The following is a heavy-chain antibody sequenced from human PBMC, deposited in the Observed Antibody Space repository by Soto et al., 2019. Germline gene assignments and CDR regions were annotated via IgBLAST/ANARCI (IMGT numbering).Heavy chain of an antibody. Sequence: PSETLSLTCTVSGASISSFYWSWIRKSAGKGLEWIGRIYATGTTDYNPSLKSRVMMSVDTSKKQFSLKLRSVTAADTAVYYCARDVMKTLRDWFDPWGQGISVTVSS. CDR2: IYATGTT. V-gene: IGHV4-4*07. J-gene: IGHJ5*02. CDR1: GASISSFY. CDR3: ARDVMKTLRDWFDP. D-gene: IGHD2-8*01.